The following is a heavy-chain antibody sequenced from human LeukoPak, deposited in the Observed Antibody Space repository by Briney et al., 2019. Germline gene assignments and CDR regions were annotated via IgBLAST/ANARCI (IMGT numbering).Heavy chain of an antibody. J-gene: IGHJ6*03. D-gene: IGHD3-3*01. V-gene: IGHV4-59*02. CDR1: GGSVSYYY. CDR3: ARGATIFGYMDV. CDR2: IYYSGST. Sequence: PSETLSLTCTVSGGSVSYYYWSWIRQPPGKGLEWIGYIYYSGSTNYSPSLKSRVTISVDTSKNQFSLKLSSVTAADTAVYYCARGATIFGYMDVWGKGTTVTVSS.